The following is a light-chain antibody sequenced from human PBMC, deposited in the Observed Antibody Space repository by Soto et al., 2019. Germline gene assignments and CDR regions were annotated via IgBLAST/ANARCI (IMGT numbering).Light chain of an antibody. CDR3: CSYAGGSTPFV. Sequence: QSVLTQPASVSGSPGQSIAISCTGTTSDVGSYNFVSWYQQHPGKAPKLMICEDSERPSGVSSRFSGSKSGNTASLTISGLQPEDEADYYCCSYAGGSTPFVFGTGTKVTVL. CDR1: TSDVGSYNF. J-gene: IGLJ1*01. CDR2: EDS. V-gene: IGLV2-23*01.